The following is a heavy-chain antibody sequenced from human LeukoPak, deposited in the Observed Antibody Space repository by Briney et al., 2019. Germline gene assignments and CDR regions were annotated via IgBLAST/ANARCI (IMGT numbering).Heavy chain of an antibody. CDR3: AKGSPNYDIFSPFDY. CDR2: ISGSDGRT. CDR1: GFTFSSYW. D-gene: IGHD3-22*01. V-gene: IGHV3-23*01. J-gene: IGHJ4*02. Sequence: GGSLRLSCAASGFTFSSYWMSWVRQAPGKGLEWVSTISGSDGRTFYADSVRGRFTIFRDNSKNTLYLQMNSLRAEDTAVYYCAKGSPNYDIFSPFDYWGQGTLVTVSS.